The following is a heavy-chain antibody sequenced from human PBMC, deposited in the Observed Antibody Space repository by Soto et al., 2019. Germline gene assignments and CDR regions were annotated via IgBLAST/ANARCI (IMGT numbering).Heavy chain of an antibody. J-gene: IGHJ5*02. CDR3: ARLKEDKVWGTYRYLDL. D-gene: IGHD3-16*02. V-gene: IGHV4-31*03. Sequence: TLSLTCTVSGGSISSGGYYCSWIRQHPGKGLEWIGYIYYTGRTYYNPSLESRATISVDTSKNQFSLKLSSVTAADTAIYYCARLKEDKVWGTYRYLDLWGQGTLVTVSS. CDR2: IYYTGRT. CDR1: GGSISSGGYY.